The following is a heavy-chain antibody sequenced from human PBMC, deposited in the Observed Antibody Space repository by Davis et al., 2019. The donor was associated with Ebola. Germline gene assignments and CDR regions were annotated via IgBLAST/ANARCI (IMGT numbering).Heavy chain of an antibody. Sequence: PGGSLRLSCTASGFTFSSYAMTWVRQAPGKGLEWVSLITAGGDSTTYAASVKGRFTISRDNSKNTLDLQMNSLRAEDTAVYYCIGDANWNYGPWGQGTLVIVSP. J-gene: IGHJ5*02. D-gene: IGHD1-1*01. CDR3: IGDANWNYGP. CDR2: ITAGGDST. V-gene: IGHV3-23*01. CDR1: GFTFSSYA.